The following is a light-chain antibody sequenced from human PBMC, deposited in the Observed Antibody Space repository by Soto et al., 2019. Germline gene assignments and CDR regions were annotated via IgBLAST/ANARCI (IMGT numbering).Light chain of an antibody. CDR3: QQYHAYPLT. V-gene: IGKV1-5*03. CDR1: QSISSW. CDR2: KTS. Sequence: DIQMTQSPSTLSASVGDTVTITCRASQSISSWLAWYQQKPWKVPKLLMYKTSSLESGVPSRFSGSGSGTEFTLTISSLQADDFATYYCQQYHAYPLTFGGGTKVEI. J-gene: IGKJ4*01.